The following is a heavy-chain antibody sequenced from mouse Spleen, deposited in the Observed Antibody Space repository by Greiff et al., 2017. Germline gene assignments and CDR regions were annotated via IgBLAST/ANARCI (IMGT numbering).Heavy chain of an antibody. V-gene: IGHV5-12-2*01. CDR3: ARHPFYGSNYFDY. CDR1: GFTFSSYT. D-gene: IGHD2-2*01. J-gene: IGHJ2*01. CDR2: ISNGGGST. Sequence: EVKVVESGGGLVQPGGSLKLSCAAPGFTFSSYTMSWVRQTPEKRLEWVAYISNGGGSTYYPDTVKGRFTISRDNAKNTLYLQMSSLKSEDTAMYYCARHPFYGSNYFDYWGQGTTLTVSS.